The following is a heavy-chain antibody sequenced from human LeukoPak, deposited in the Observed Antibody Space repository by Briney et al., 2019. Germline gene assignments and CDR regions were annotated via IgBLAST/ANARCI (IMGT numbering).Heavy chain of an antibody. Sequence: ASVKVSCKASGYTFTSYYMHWVRQAPGQGLEWMGIINPSGGSTSYAQKFQGRVTMTRDTSTSTVYMELSSLRSEDTAVYYCARDRFADCYDSSVQHWGQGTLVTVSS. CDR1: GYTFTSYY. V-gene: IGHV1-46*01. J-gene: IGHJ1*01. CDR2: INPSGGST. D-gene: IGHD3-22*01. CDR3: ARDRFADCYDSSVQH.